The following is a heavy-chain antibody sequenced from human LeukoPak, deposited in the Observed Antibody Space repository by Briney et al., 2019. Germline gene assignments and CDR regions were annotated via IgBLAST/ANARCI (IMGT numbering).Heavy chain of an antibody. V-gene: IGHV3-48*01. Sequence: PGGSLRLSCAASGFTFSSYSMNWVRQAPGKGLEWVSYISSSSSTIYYADSVRGRFTISRDNAKNSLYLQMNSLRAEDTAVYYCARDQGSGYQSRGFDYWGQGTLVTVSS. CDR3: ARDQGSGYQSRGFDY. D-gene: IGHD5-12*01. J-gene: IGHJ4*02. CDR2: ISSSSSTI. CDR1: GFTFSSYS.